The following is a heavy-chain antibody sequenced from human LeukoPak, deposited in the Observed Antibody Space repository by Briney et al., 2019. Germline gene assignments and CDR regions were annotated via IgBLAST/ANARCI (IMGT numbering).Heavy chain of an antibody. CDR2: ISYDGSNK. J-gene: IGHJ4*02. CDR1: GFTFSSNA. CDR3: AKYYYSALDY. D-gene: IGHD3-10*01. Sequence: GGSLRLSCAASGFTFSSNAMHWVRQAPGKGLEWVAVISYDGSNKYYADSVKGRFTISRDNSKNTLYLQMNSLRAEDTAVYYCAKYYYSALDYWGQGTLVTVSS. V-gene: IGHV3-30-3*02.